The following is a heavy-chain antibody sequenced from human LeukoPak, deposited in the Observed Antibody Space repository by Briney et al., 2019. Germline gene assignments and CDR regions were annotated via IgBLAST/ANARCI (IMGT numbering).Heavy chain of an antibody. V-gene: IGHV1-24*01. Sequence: ASVKVSCKVSGYTLTELSMHWVRQVPGKGLEWMGGFDPEDGETIYAQKFQGRVTMTEDTSTDTAYMELSSLRSEDTAVYYCATLGYCSSTSCSDFGYWGQGTLVTVSS. CDR2: FDPEDGET. D-gene: IGHD2-2*01. CDR1: GYTLTELS. J-gene: IGHJ4*02. CDR3: ATLGYCSSTSCSDFGY.